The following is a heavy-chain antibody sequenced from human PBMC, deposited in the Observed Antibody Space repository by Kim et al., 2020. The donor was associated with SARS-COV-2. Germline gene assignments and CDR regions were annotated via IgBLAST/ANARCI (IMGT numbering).Heavy chain of an antibody. CDR3: AIALVPDENTAMVFDY. J-gene: IGHJ4*02. D-gene: IGHD5-18*01. CDR2: ISYDGSNK. V-gene: IGHV3-30*03. CDR1: GFTFSSYG. Sequence: GGSLRLSCAASGFTFSSYGMHWVRQAPGKGLEWVAVISYDGSNKYYADSVKGRFTISRDNSKNTQYLQMNSLRAEDTAVYYCAIALVPDENTAMVFDYWGQGTLVTVSS.